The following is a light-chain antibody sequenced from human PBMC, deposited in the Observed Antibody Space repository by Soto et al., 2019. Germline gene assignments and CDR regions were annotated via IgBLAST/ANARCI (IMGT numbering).Light chain of an antibody. CDR2: KAS. CDR1: QSITNR. CDR3: QHYNSYSEA. Sequence: DIQMTQSPSTLSASVGDRVTTTCRASQSITNRLAWYQQKPGKAPKLLIYKASTLKSGVPSRFSGSGSGTEFTLTISSLQPDDFATYYCQHYNSYSEAFGQGTKVDIK. J-gene: IGKJ1*01. V-gene: IGKV1-5*03.